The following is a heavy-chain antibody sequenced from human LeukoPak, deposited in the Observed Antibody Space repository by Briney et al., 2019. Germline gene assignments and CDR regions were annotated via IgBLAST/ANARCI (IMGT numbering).Heavy chain of an antibody. V-gene: IGHV3-53*01. D-gene: IGHD4-23*01. J-gene: IGHJ4*02. CDR1: GFTVSSSY. CDR3: ARRGDGGRSFDY. CDR2: IYGGGST. Sequence: GGSLRLSCAASGFTVSSSYMNWVRQAPGKGLEWVSLIYGGGSTYYADSVKGRFTISRDNSKNTLYLQMNSLRAEDTAVHYCARRGDGGRSFDYWGQGTLVTVSS.